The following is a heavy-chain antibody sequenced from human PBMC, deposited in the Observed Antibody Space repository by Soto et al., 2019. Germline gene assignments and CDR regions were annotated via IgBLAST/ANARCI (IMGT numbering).Heavy chain of an antibody. CDR3: ANGDGSGSYFAWDS. J-gene: IGHJ4*02. CDR1: GFSLSTSGVG. V-gene: IGHV2-5*02. CDR2: IYWDDDK. D-gene: IGHD3-10*01. Sequence: QITLKESGPTLVKPTQTLTLTCTFSGFSLSTSGVGVGWIRQPPGKALEWLALIYWDDDKRYNPSLKSRLTITKDTSKNPVVLTLTNMDPVDTATYYCANGDGSGSYFAWDSWGQETLVTVSS.